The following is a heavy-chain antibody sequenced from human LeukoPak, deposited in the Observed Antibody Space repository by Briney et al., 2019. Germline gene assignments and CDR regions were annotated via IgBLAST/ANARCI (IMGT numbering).Heavy chain of an antibody. CDR1: GFAFSNYA. J-gene: IGHJ4*02. V-gene: IGHV3-23*01. D-gene: IGHD2-15*01. CDR3: AKGLKGCSGAGCYYFFDF. CDR2: ITGSGGGT. Sequence: GGSLRLSCAASGFAFSNYAMGWVRQAPGKGLEWVSSITGSGGGTYYADSVKGRFTISRDNSKNTLDLQMNSLRAEDTAVYYCAKGLKGCSGAGCYYFFDFWGQGTLVTVSS.